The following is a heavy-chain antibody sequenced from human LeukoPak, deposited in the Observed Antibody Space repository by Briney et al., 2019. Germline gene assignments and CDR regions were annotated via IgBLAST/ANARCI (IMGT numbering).Heavy chain of an antibody. J-gene: IGHJ4*02. V-gene: IGHV3-33*01. D-gene: IGHD3-16*01. CDR2: IWYDGSNK. CDR1: GFTFSSYG. Sequence: GRSLRLSCAASGFTFSSYGMHWVRQAPGKGLEWVAVIWYDGSNKYYADSVKGRFTISRDNSKNTLYLQMNSLRAEDTAVYYCAREALRLAAGSPLDYWGQGTLVTVSS. CDR3: AREALRLAAGSPLDY.